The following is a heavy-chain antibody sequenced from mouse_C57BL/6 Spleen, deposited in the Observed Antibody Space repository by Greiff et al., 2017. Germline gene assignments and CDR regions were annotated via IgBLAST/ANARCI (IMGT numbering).Heavy chain of an antibody. Sequence: QVQLQQPGAELVKPGASVKLSCKASGYTFTSYWMHWVKQRPEQGLEWIGMIHPNSGSTNYNEKFKSKATLTVDKSSSTAYMQLSSLTSEDSAVYYCARSSDSSGYRAYWGQGTLVTVSA. J-gene: IGHJ3*01. CDR3: ARSSDSSGYRAY. V-gene: IGHV1-64*01. CDR1: GYTFTSYW. CDR2: IHPNSGST. D-gene: IGHD3-2*02.